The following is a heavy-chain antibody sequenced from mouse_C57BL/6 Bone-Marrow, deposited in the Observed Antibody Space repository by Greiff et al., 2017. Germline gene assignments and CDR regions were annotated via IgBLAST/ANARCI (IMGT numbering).Heavy chain of an antibody. CDR1: GYTFTSYW. V-gene: IGHV1-50*01. CDR2: IDPSDSYT. Sequence: VQLQQPGAELVKPGASVKLSCKASGYTFTSYWMQWVKQRPGQGLVWIGEIDPSDSYTNYNQKFKGKATLTVETSSSTAYMQLSSLTSEDSAVYYCARPDDYYAMDYWGQGTSVTVSS. J-gene: IGHJ4*01. CDR3: ARPDDYYAMDY.